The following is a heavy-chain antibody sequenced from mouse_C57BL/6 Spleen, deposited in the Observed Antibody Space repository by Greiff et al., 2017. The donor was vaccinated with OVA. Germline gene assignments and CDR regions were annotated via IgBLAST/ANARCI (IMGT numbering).Heavy chain of an antibody. D-gene: IGHD1-1*01. CDR1: GFPFRSYA. Sequence: EVKLVESGGGLVTPGGSLKLSCAASGFPFRSYAMSLVRQTPEKRLEWVATISDGGSYTYYPDNVKGRFTISRDNAKNNLYLQMSHLKSEDTAMYYCARGGTTGFAYWGQGTLVTVSA. CDR2: ISDGGSYT. J-gene: IGHJ3*01. CDR3: ARGGTTGFAY. V-gene: IGHV5-4*03.